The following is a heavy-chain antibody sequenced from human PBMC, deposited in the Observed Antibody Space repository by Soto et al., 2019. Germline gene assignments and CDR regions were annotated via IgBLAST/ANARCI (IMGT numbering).Heavy chain of an antibody. Sequence: GGSLRLSCTASGFTFSTYWMSWVRQAPGMGLEWVANIGEDGSEKYYVDSVKGRFTISRDNAKNSLYLQMNSLRADDTAIYYCARDLGSSCFLQGDWGQGALVTVSS. V-gene: IGHV3-7*03. CDR2: IGEDGSEK. CDR1: GFTFSTYW. CDR3: ARDLGSSCFLQGD. J-gene: IGHJ4*02. D-gene: IGHD6-13*01.